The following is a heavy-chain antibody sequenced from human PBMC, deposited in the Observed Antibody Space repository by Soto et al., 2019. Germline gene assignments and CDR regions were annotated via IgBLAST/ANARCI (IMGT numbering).Heavy chain of an antibody. CDR2: VSYTGNT. J-gene: IGHJ4*02. Sequence: SETLSLTCTVSGGSIGSGGYWWSWIRQHPGRGLEWIGFVSYTGNTQYNPSLKSRVNISVDTSTKQFSLKLSSVTATDTAVYYCARGTLVWGQGTLVTVSS. CDR3: ARGTLV. V-gene: IGHV4-31*03. D-gene: IGHD2-2*01. CDR1: GGSIGSGGYW.